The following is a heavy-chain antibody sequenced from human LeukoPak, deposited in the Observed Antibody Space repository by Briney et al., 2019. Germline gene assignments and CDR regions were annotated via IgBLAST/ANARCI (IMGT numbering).Heavy chain of an antibody. J-gene: IGHJ4*02. CDR2: IYYTGST. CDR3: VKSGGYGLIDY. D-gene: IGHD1-26*01. V-gene: IGHV4-39*01. CDR1: GASISGSGYY. Sequence: SETLSLTCAVSGASISGSGYYLGWIRQPPGKGLEWIGNIYYTGSTYYNASLQSRVTISIDTSKNQFSLRLNSVAAADTAMYYCVKSGGYGLIDYWGQGTLVTVSS.